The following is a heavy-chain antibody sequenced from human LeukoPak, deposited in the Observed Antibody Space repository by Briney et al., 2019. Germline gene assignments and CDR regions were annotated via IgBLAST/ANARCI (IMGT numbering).Heavy chain of an antibody. D-gene: IGHD2-21*02. Sequence: PGGSLRLSCAASGFTFSSYGMHWVRQAPGKGLEWVAVIWYDGSNKYYADSVKGRFTISRDNSKNTLYLQMNSLRAEDTAVYYCARSPGGDSVYDYWGQGTLVTVSS. V-gene: IGHV3-33*01. CDR3: ARSPGGDSVYDY. CDR2: IWYDGSNK. J-gene: IGHJ4*02. CDR1: GFTFSSYG.